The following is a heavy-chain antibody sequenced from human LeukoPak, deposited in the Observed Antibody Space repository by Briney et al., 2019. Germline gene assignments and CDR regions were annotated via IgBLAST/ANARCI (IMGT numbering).Heavy chain of an antibody. V-gene: IGHV1-69*13. CDR2: IIPIFGTA. CDR1: GGTFSSYA. D-gene: IGHD6-19*01. CDR3: AGSGPSGWYSFDY. Sequence: ASVKVSCKASGGTFSSYAISWVRQAPGQGLEWMGGIIPIFGTADYAQKFQGRVTITADESTSTAYMDLSSLRSEDTAVYYCAGSGPSGWYSFDYRGQGTLVTVSS. J-gene: IGHJ4*02.